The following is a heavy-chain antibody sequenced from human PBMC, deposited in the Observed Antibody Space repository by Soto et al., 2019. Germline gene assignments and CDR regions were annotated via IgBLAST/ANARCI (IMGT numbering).Heavy chain of an antibody. J-gene: IGHJ5*02. D-gene: IGHD1-26*01. Sequence: VGSLRLSCAASGFIFENFGMSWVRQAPGKGLEWISSISGSGFKKYYADFVKGRFTISRDNSKSTVYLELNNLSAEDTAVYHCAKNQGVELVPLATVDWFDPWGQGSVVTVSS. CDR2: ISGSGFKK. CDR3: AKNQGVELVPLATVDWFDP. V-gene: IGHV3-23*01. CDR1: GFIFENFG.